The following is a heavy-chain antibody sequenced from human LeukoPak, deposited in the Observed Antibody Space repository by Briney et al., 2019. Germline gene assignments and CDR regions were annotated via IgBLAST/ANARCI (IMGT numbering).Heavy chain of an antibody. Sequence: ASVKVSCKVSGYTLTELSMHWVRQAPGKGLEWVGGFDPEDGETIYAQKFQGRVTMTEDTSTDTAYMELSSLRSEDTAVYYCASSKALTVVTRIDYWGQGTLVTVSS. J-gene: IGHJ4*02. CDR2: FDPEDGET. D-gene: IGHD4-23*01. CDR3: ASSKALTVVTRIDY. CDR1: GYTLTELS. V-gene: IGHV1-24*01.